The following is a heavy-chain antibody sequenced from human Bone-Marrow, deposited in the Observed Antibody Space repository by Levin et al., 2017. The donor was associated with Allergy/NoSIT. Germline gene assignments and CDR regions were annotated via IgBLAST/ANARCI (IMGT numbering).Heavy chain of an antibody. Sequence: KISCKASGFGFTSSAVQWVRQARGQRLEWIGWIVVGSGNTNYAQKFQERVTITRDMSTSTAYMQLSSLRSEDTAVYYCAAAPFGDYAMDVWGQGTTVIVSS. D-gene: IGHD3-10*01. CDR1: GFGFTSSA. CDR2: IVVGSGNT. J-gene: IGHJ6*02. V-gene: IGHV1-58*01. CDR3: AAAPFGDYAMDV.